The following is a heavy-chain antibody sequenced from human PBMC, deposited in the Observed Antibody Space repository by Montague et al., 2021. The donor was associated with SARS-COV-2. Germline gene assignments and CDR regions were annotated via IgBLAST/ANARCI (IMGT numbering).Heavy chain of an antibody. Sequence: SETLSLTCSVSSGSISSVSSYWGWIRQSPGKGLEWIGSIYYSGSTNYNPSLKSRVTISVDTAKSHFSLNLRSVTAADTAVYYCARLVGGNSAPYGLDGWGQEATVAVSS. J-gene: IGHJ6*02. CDR3: ARLVGGNSAPYGLDG. D-gene: IGHD3-16*01. CDR2: IYYSGST. V-gene: IGHV4-39*02. CDR1: SGSISSVSSY.